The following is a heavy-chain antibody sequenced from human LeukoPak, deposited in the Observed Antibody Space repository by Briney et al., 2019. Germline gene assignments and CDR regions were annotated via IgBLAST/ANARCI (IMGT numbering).Heavy chain of an antibody. Sequence: ASVKVSCKASGYTFTSYAMHWVRQAPGQRLEWMGWINAGNGNTKYSQKFQGRVTITRDTSASTAYMELSSLRSEDTAVYYCARVLADIVVVPAAGRNYYGMDVWGQGTTVTVSS. CDR3: ARVLADIVVVPAAGRNYYGMDV. J-gene: IGHJ6*02. CDR2: INAGNGNT. D-gene: IGHD2-2*01. V-gene: IGHV1-3*01. CDR1: GYTFTSYA.